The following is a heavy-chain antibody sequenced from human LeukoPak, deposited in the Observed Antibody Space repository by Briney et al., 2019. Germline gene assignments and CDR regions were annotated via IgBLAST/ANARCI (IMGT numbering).Heavy chain of an antibody. CDR3: ARGGIQLWDAFDI. V-gene: IGHV3-33*01. D-gene: IGHD5-18*01. CDR2: ICYDGSNK. J-gene: IGHJ3*02. CDR1: GFTFSSYV. Sequence: SGGSLRLSCAASGFTFSSYVLHWVRQAPGKGLEWAAVICYDGSNKYYADSVKGRFTISRDNSKNTLYLQMNSLRAEDTAVYYCARGGIQLWDAFDIWGQGTMVTVSS.